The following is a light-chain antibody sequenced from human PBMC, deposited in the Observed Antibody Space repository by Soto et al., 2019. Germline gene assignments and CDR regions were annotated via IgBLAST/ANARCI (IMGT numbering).Light chain of an antibody. CDR1: SSNIGGNS. CDR3: GSWDSSLSAYV. V-gene: IGLV1-51*01. J-gene: IGLJ1*01. Sequence: QSVLAQPPAVSAAPGHKVTIACSGSSSNIGGNSVSWYQQLPGTAPKLLIYDDNKRPSGIPDRFSGSKSGTSATLGITGFHTGDEADYYCGSWDSSLSAYVFGTGTKVTVL. CDR2: DDN.